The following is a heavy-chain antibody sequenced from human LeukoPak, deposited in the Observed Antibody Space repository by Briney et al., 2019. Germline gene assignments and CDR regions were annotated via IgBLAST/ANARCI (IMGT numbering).Heavy chain of an antibody. D-gene: IGHD5-12*01. J-gene: IGHJ4*02. CDR1: GFTFSSYA. Sequence: GRSLRLSCAASGFTFSSYAMHWVRQAPGQRPEWMGWINAGNGNTKYSQKFQGRVTFTRDTSASTAYMALSSLRIEDTAVYYCAREKGYSGYDSFDYWGRGTLVTVSS. CDR2: INAGNGNT. V-gene: IGHV1-3*01. CDR3: AREKGYSGYDSFDY.